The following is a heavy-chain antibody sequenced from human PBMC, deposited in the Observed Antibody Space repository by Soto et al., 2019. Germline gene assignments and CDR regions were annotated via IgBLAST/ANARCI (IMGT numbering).Heavy chain of an antibody. CDR3: ARDTPPADY. Sequence: QVQLVQSGAEVKKPGASVKVSCKASGYTFTSYYISWVRQAPGQGLEWMGWISAYNGNTNHAQKLQGRVNMTTDTSTGTAYMELRSLRSDATAVYYCARDTPPADYWGQGTLVTVSS. CDR2: ISAYNGNT. V-gene: IGHV1-18*01. CDR1: GYTFTSYY. J-gene: IGHJ4*02.